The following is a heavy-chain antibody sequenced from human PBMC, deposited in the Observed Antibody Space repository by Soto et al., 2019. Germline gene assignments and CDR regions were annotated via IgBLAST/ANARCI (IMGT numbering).Heavy chain of an antibody. CDR1: GDNFGSYS. J-gene: IGHJ4*02. Sequence: QVQLVQSGAEVKKPGSSVKLSCKASGDNFGSYSLSWMRQAHGQGLEWMGRITPILGEANSAQKFQDRVTITADRFTNIAYMEMSSLRSEDTAVYYCAREFIEVAVFESWGQGTLVTVSS. V-gene: IGHV1-69*08. CDR2: ITPILGEA. CDR3: AREFIEVAVFES. D-gene: IGHD6-19*01.